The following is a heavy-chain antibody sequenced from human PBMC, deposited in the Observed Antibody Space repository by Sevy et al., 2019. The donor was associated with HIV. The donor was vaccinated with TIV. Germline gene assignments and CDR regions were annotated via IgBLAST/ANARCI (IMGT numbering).Heavy chain of an antibody. J-gene: IGHJ6*02. CDR1: GFTFTNYW. Sequence: GGSLRLSCAASGFTFTNYWMTWVRQAPGKGLEWVANIKEDKSQIYYVNSVEGRFTISRDNAKNSLYLQMNSLRVDDTAVYYCARDRYGSIWGQGTTVTVSS. CDR3: ARDRYGSI. V-gene: IGHV3-7*01. CDR2: IKEDKSQI. D-gene: IGHD1-26*01.